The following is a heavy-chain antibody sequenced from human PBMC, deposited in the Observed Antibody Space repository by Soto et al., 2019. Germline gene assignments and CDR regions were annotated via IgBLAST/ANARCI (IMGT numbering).Heavy chain of an antibody. V-gene: IGHV4-30-4*01. CDR3: ARGYYYDSSGYSNPIHYYYYGMDV. Sequence: SETLSLTCTVSGGSISSGDYYWSWIRQPPGKGLEWIGYIYYSGSTYYNPSLKSRVTISVDTSKNQFSLKLSSVTAADTAVYYCARGYYYDSSGYSNPIHYYYYGMDVWGQGTTVTVSS. D-gene: IGHD3-22*01. J-gene: IGHJ6*02. CDR2: IYYSGST. CDR1: GGSISSGDYY.